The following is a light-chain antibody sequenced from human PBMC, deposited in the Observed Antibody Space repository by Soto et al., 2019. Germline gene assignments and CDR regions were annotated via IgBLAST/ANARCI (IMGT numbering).Light chain of an antibody. Sequence: EIVLTQSPGTLSLSPVERATLSCMASQSVSNNYLAWYQQKPGQAPRLLIYGASNRATGIPDRFSGSGSGTEFTLTISSLQPDDFATYYCQQCYSHPLTFGQGTKVDIK. CDR2: GAS. CDR1: QSVSNNY. J-gene: IGKJ1*01. V-gene: IGKV3-20*01. CDR3: QQCYSHPLT.